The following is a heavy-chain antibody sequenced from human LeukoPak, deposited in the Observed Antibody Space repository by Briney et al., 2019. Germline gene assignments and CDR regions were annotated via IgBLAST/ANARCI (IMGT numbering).Heavy chain of an antibody. CDR3: ARDEYYYDSSGYYPDAFDI. D-gene: IGHD3-22*01. J-gene: IGHJ3*02. CDR1: GFTFSSYW. CDR2: IKQDGSEK. V-gene: IGHV3-7*03. Sequence: PGGSLRLSCAASGFTFSSYWVSWVRQAPGKGLEWVANIKQDGSEKYYVDSVKGRFTISRDNAKNSLYLQMNSLRAEDTAVYYCARDEYYYDSSGYYPDAFDIWGQGTMVTVSS.